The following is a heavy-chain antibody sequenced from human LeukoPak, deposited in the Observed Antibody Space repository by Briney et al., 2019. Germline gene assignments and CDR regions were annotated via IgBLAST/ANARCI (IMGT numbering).Heavy chain of an antibody. J-gene: IGHJ4*02. V-gene: IGHV4-34*01. CDR1: GGSFSGYY. Sequence: SETLSLTCAVYGGSFSGYYWSWIRQPPGKGLEWIGEINHSGSTNYNPSLKSRVTISVDTSKNQFCLKLSSVTAADTAVYYCASLTRGYWGQGTLVTVSS. D-gene: IGHD1-14*01. CDR3: ASLTRGY. CDR2: INHSGST.